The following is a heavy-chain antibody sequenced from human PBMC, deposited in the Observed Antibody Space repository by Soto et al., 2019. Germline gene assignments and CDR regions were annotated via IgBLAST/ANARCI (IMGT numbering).Heavy chain of an antibody. CDR3: ARQFHDNSGGGYYYYGLDV. CDR2: IYPVDSDT. Sequence: GQSLKISVKGSRCRFSKYWMACVLQMPGKGLGWMGIIYPVDSDTRYSPSFQGQVTTSADKYISTAYLQWSSLKASDTAMYYCARQFHDNSGGGYYYYGLDVWGLGTTVTVSS. J-gene: IGHJ6*02. V-gene: IGHV5-51*01. D-gene: IGHD2-15*01. CDR1: RCRFSKYW.